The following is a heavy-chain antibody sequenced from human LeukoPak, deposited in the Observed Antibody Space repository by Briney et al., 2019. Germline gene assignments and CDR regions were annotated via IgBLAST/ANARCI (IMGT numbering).Heavy chain of an antibody. CDR2: INAGNGNT. Sequence: GASVKVSCKASGYTFITYAMHWVRQAPGQRLEWMGWINAGNGNTKYSQKFQGRVTITRDTSASTAYMELSSLRSEDTAVYYCAIATIVATTWVFDYWGQGTLVTVSS. CDR1: GYTFITYA. CDR3: AIATIVATTWVFDY. V-gene: IGHV1-3*01. D-gene: IGHD5-12*01. J-gene: IGHJ4*02.